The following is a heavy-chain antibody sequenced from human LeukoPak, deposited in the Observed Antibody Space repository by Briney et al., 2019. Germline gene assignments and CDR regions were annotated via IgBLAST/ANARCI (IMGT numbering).Heavy chain of an antibody. CDR1: DYSISSGNY. Sequence: SETLSLTCAVSDYSISSGNYWGWIRQPPGKGLEWIGSVYHSGSTHYSPSLKSRVTIAVDTSKNQFSLKLSSVTAADTAVYYCARNDSSGYFDYWGQGTLVTVSS. D-gene: IGHD3-22*01. J-gene: IGHJ4*02. CDR3: ARNDSSGYFDY. V-gene: IGHV4-38-2*01. CDR2: VYHSGST.